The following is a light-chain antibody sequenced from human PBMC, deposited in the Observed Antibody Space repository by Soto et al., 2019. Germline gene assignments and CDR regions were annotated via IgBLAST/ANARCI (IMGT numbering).Light chain of an antibody. CDR3: QQYGSSPWT. CDR1: QSVRSNY. CDR2: GAS. J-gene: IGKJ1*01. Sequence: ESVLTQSPGTLSLSPGERATLSCRASQSVRSNYLAWYQQKPGQAPRLLIYGASTRATGTPDRFSGSGSGTDFTLTISRLEPEDSAVYYCQQYGSSPWTFGQGTKGEIK. V-gene: IGKV3-20*01.